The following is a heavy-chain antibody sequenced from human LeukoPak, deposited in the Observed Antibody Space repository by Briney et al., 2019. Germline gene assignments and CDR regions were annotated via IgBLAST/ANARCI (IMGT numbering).Heavy chain of an antibody. Sequence: PSETLSLTCTVSGGSISSYYWCWLRQPPGKGLEWIGYIYYSGSTNYNPSLKSRVTISVDTSKNQFSLKLSSVTAADTAVYYCARDTSSGMDVWGQGTTVTVSS. CDR2: IYYSGST. V-gene: IGHV4-59*01. D-gene: IGHD6-13*01. J-gene: IGHJ6*02. CDR1: GGSISSYY. CDR3: ARDTSSGMDV.